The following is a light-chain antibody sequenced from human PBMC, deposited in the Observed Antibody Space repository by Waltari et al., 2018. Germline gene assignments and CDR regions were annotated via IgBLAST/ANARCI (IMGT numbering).Light chain of an antibody. J-gene: IGKJ4*01. Sequence: EIVMTQTPLSLSVTPGEPASIPCKSNQSLLHTDGKTYLYWYLHKAGHSPQLLIYEVSTRFSGVPDRLSGSGSGTDFTLKISRVEAEDVGFYYCMQGVNLPLTFGGGTKVEI. V-gene: IGKV2-29*02. CDR2: EVS. CDR3: MQGVNLPLT. CDR1: QSLLHTDGKTY.